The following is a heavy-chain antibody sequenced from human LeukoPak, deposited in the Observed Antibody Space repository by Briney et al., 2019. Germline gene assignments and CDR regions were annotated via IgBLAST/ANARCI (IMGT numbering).Heavy chain of an antibody. J-gene: IGHJ6*02. D-gene: IGHD3-16*01. CDR2: INHNGNVN. CDR1: GFTFSSTS. CDR3: ARGGGLDV. Sequence: GGSLRLSCAASGFTFSSTSMNWARQAPGKGLEWVASINHNGNVNYYVDSVKGRFTISRDNAKNSLYLQMSNLRAEDTAVYFCARGGGLDVWGQGATVTVSS. V-gene: IGHV3-7*03.